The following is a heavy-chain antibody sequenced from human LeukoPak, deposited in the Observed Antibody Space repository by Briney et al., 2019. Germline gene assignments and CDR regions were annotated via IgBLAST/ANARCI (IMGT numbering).Heavy chain of an antibody. D-gene: IGHD3-22*01. CDR3: ARGGDYCDSSGYYDY. CDR1: GGTFSSYA. CDR2: IIPIFGTA. V-gene: IGHV1-69*13. J-gene: IGHJ4*02. Sequence: SVKVSCKASGGTFSSYAISWVRQAPGQGLEWMGGIIPIFGTANYAQKFQGRVAITADESTSTAYMELSSLRSEDTAVYYCARGGDYCDSSGYYDYWGQGTLVTVSS.